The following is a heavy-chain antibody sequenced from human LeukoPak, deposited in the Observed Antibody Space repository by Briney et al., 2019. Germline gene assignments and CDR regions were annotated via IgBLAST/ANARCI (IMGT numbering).Heavy chain of an antibody. J-gene: IGHJ4*02. V-gene: IGHV4-4*07. CDR1: GGSISSYY. D-gene: IGHD2-21*02. CDR3: ARDPGCGGDCYDFDY. CDR2: IYTSGST. Sequence: PSETLSLTCTVSGGSISSYYWSWIRQPAGKGLEWIGRIYTSGSTNYNPSLKSRVTMSVDTSKNQFSLKLSSVTAADTAVYYCARDPGCGGDCYDFDYWGQGTLVTVSS.